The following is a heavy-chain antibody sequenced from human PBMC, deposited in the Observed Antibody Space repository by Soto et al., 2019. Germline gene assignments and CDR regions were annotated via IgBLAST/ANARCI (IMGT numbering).Heavy chain of an antibody. CDR1: GGSISIYY. CDR2: IYYSGST. D-gene: IGHD2-21*01. J-gene: IGHJ4*02. V-gene: IGHV4-59*01. Sequence: SETLSLTCTVSGGSISIYYWSWIRHPPGKGLEWIGYIYYSGSTNYNPSLKSRVTISVDTSKNQFSLKLSSVTAADTAVYYCARGLAFDYWGQGTLVTVSS. CDR3: ARGLAFDY.